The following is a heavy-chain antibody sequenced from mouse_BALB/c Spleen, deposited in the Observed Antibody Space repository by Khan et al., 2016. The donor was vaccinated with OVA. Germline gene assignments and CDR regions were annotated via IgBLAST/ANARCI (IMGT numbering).Heavy chain of an antibody. V-gene: IGHV2-6-7*01. Sequence: QVQLKQSGPGLVAPSQSLSITCTVSGFSLNGYGVNWVRQPPGKGLEWLGMIWGDGSTDYNSALKSRLSISKDKSKSQVFLKMNSLQTDDTAMYCVARAYYGDYREAMDYWGQGTSVTVSS. D-gene: IGHD2-13*01. CDR1: GFSLNGYG. CDR2: IWGDGST. J-gene: IGHJ4*01. CDR3: ARAYYGDYREAMDY.